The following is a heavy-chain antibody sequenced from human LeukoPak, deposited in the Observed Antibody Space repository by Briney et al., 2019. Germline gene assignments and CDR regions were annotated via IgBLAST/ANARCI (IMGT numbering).Heavy chain of an antibody. D-gene: IGHD2-15*01. CDR2: IYYSGST. CDR3: ARANGYCSGGSCYFDY. CDR1: GGSISSYY. J-gene: IGHJ4*02. V-gene: IGHV4-59*01. Sequence: SETLSLTCTVSGGSISSYYWSWIRQPPGKGLEWIGYIYYSGSTNYNPSLKSRVTISVDTSKNQFSLKLSSVTAADTAVYYCARANGYCSGGSCYFDYWGQGTLVTVSS.